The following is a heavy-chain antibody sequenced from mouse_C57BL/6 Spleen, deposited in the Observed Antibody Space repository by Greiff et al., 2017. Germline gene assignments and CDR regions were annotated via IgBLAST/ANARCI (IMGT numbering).Heavy chain of an antibody. D-gene: IGHD1-1*01. Sequence: EVQRVESGPGLVKPSQSLSLTCSVTGYSITSGYYWNWIRQFPGNKLEWMGYISYDGSNNYNPSLKNRISITRDTSKNQFFLKLNSVTTEDTATYYCARVITTVVEDAMDYWGQGTSVTVSS. CDR3: ARVITTVVEDAMDY. V-gene: IGHV3-6*01. J-gene: IGHJ4*01. CDR2: ISYDGSN. CDR1: GYSITSGYY.